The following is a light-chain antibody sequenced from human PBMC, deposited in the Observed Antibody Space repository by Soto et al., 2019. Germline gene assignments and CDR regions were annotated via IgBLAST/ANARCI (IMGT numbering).Light chain of an antibody. CDR1: SSNIGAGYD. CDR3: SSYAGSNNFVV. Sequence: QSVLTQPPSVSGAPGQTVSISCTWNSSNIGAGYDVHWYQQGLEKAPKLVIYAFTSRPSGVPDRFSGSKSGNTASLTVSGLQAEDEADYYCSSYAGSNNFVVFGGGTKVTVL. CDR2: AFT. V-gene: IGLV1-40*01. J-gene: IGLJ2*01.